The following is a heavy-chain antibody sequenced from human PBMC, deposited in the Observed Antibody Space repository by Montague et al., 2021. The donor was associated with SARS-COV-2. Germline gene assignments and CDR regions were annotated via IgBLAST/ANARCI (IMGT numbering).Heavy chain of an antibody. CDR1: RFSFRSYG. V-gene: IGHV3-33*01. CDR2: IWDDGSHK. Sequence: SLRLSCAASRFSFRSYGMHWVRQAPGKGLEWVAAIWDDGSHKDYVDSVKGRFSISRDNSKNTLFLQMNTLKVEDTAIYYCARDLGGGFCSGGSAGCDAFDIWGQGTIVTVSS. D-gene: IGHD2-15*01. J-gene: IGHJ3*02. CDR3: ARDLGGGFCSGGSAGCDAFDI.